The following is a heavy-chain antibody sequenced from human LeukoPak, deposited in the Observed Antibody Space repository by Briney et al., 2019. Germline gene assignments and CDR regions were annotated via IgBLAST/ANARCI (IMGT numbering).Heavy chain of an antibody. V-gene: IGHV3-11*05. CDR3: ARDWYCSSSICYTDRNWFDP. J-gene: IGHJ5*02. CDR2: ISTTSSYT. CDR1: GFTVSSNY. D-gene: IGHD2-2*02. Sequence: PGGSLRLSCAASGFTVSSNYMSWVRQAPGKGLEWVSYISTTSSYTDYADSVRGRFTISRDNANNLLYLQMNSLRPEDTAVYYCARDWYCSSSICYTDRNWFDPWGQGTLVTVSS.